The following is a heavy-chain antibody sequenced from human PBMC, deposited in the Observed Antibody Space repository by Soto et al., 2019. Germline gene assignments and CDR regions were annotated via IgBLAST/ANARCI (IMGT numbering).Heavy chain of an antibody. V-gene: IGHV3-33*01. J-gene: IGHJ6*02. CDR2: IWYDGSNK. D-gene: IGHD3-16*01. CDR3: GLLGLGESPSYYYGMDV. CDR1: GFTFSSYG. Sequence: GGSLRLSCAASGFTFSSYGMHWVRQAPGKGLEWVAVIWYDGSNKYYADSVKGRFTISRDNSKNTLYLQMNSLRAEDTAVYYCGLLGLGESPSYYYGMDVWGQGTTVTVSS.